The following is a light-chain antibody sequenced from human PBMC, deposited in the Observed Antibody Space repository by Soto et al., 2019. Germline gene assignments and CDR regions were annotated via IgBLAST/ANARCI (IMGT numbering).Light chain of an antibody. CDR3: SSHAGNYRWV. V-gene: IGLV2-8*01. CDR2: EVT. J-gene: IGLJ3*02. Sequence: QSVLTQPPSASGSPGQSVTISCTGTSSDVGGSTHVSWYQQPPGKAPKLIIYEVTRRPSGIPDRFSGSKSGNTASLTVSGLQAEDEADYYCSSHAGNYRWVFGGGTKLTVL. CDR1: SSDVGGSTH.